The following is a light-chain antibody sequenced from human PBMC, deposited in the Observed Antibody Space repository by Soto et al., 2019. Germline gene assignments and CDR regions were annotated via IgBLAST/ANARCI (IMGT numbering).Light chain of an antibody. Sequence: ELVLTQSPGTLSLSPGERVTLSCRASRTVHSNVAWYQHKPGQAPRLLIYGASFRATGMPARFSGSGFGTEFTLTISSLQSEDFAVYYCQQYNNWPRTFGQGTKVDIK. J-gene: IGKJ1*01. V-gene: IGKV3-15*01. CDR3: QQYNNWPRT. CDR2: GAS. CDR1: RTVHSN.